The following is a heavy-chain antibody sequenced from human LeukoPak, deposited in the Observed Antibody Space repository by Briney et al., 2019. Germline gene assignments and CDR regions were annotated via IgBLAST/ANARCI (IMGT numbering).Heavy chain of an antibody. CDR1: GGPMSSGTYY. J-gene: IGHJ4*02. Sequence: SQTLFLTCTVSGGPMSSGTYYWSWIRQPPGKGLEWIGYMYHSGSTSYNPSLKSRVTISVDMSKNQFSLKLSSLTAADTAVYYCARAGGAVAGTIFDYWGQGTLVTVSS. CDR2: MYHSGST. V-gene: IGHV4-30-2*01. CDR3: ARAGGAVAGTIFDY. D-gene: IGHD6-19*01.